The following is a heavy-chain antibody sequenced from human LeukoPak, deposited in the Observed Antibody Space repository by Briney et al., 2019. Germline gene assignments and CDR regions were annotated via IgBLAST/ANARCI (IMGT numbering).Heavy chain of an antibody. CDR1: GGSISSYY. CDR2: IYYSGST. D-gene: IGHD3-22*01. V-gene: IGHV4-59*08. CDR3: ARLDCYDSSLPFDY. J-gene: IGHJ4*02. Sequence: SETLSLTCTVSGGSISSYYWSWIRQPPGKGLEWIGYIYYSGSTNYNPSLKSRVTISVDTSKNQFSLKLSPVTAADTAVYYCARLDCYDSSLPFDYWGQGTLVTVSS.